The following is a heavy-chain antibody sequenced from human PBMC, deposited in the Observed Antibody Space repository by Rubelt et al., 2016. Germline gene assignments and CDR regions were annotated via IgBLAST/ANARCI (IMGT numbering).Heavy chain of an antibody. D-gene: IGHD6-19*01. CDR3: ARHGRMAVAGRIDY. CDR1: GGSFSGYY. J-gene: IGHJ4*02. V-gene: IGHV4-34*01. Sequence: QVQLQQWGAGLLKPSETLSLTCAVYGGSFSGYYWSWIRQPPGKGLEWIGEINHSGSTNYNPSLKSGVTISGDTSKNQFSLKRSSVTAADTAVYYCARHGRMAVAGRIDYWGQGTLVTVSS. CDR2: INHSGST.